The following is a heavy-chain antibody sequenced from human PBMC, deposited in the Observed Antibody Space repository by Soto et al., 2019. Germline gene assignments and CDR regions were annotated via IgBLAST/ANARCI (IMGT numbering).Heavy chain of an antibody. D-gene: IGHD6-13*01. CDR3: IWQQDFYYGRAV. Sequence: EVQLVESGGGLVTPGGSLTLSCAASGFSFSPAWMNWVRQAPGKGLEWVGLIKSKGGGGTADYAAPVKGRFIISRDDSKKPIYLQMNSLKPDDTALYYCIWQQDFYYGRAVWGQGTTVTVSS. J-gene: IGHJ6*02. CDR1: GFSFSPAW. CDR2: IKSKGGGGTA. V-gene: IGHV3-15*07.